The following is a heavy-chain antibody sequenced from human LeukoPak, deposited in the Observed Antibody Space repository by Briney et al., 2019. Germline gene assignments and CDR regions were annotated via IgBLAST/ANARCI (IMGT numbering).Heavy chain of an antibody. Sequence: GGSLRLSCAASGFTFSTFAMIWVRQPPGKGLEWVSSIFPSGGEIHYADSVRGRFTISRDNSKSTLSPQMNSLRAEDTAVYYCARDRHVYGDSFDYWGQGTLVTVSS. D-gene: IGHD4-17*01. CDR3: ARDRHVYGDSFDY. V-gene: IGHV3-23*01. CDR1: GFTFSTFA. CDR2: IFPSGGEI. J-gene: IGHJ4*02.